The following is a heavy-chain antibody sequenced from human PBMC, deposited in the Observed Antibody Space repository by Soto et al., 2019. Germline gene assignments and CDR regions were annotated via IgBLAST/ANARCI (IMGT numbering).Heavy chain of an antibody. CDR2: ICDDGSNI. Sequence: GGSLRLSYAASGFTFSSYWMHWVRQAPGKGLEWVSVICDDGSNIRYADSVKGRFTISRDNSKNTLYLQMNSLRAEDTAVYYCARDRGVRGVSCYMDVWGKGTTVTVSS. V-gene: IGHV3-33*08. CDR1: GFTFSSYW. J-gene: IGHJ6*03. D-gene: IGHD3-10*01. CDR3: ARDRGVRGVSCYMDV.